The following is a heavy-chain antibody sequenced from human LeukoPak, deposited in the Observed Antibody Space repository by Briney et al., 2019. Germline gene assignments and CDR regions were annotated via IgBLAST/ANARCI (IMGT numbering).Heavy chain of an antibody. D-gene: IGHD3-3*01. CDR1: GFTFSSYA. Sequence: GGSLRLSCAASGFTFSSYAMSWVRQAPGKGLEWVSAISGSGGSTYYADSVKGRFTISRDDAKNSLYLQMNSLRGVDTAVYYCARDFGVVIPNWYFDLWGRGTLVIVSS. CDR2: ISGSGGST. V-gene: IGHV3-23*01. J-gene: IGHJ2*01. CDR3: ARDFGVVIPNWYFDL.